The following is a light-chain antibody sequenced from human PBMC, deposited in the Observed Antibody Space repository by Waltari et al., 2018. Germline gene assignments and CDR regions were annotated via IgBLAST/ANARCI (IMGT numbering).Light chain of an antibody. CDR2: DVT. CDR1: RSDVGGYDF. Sequence: HSALTQPASVSGSPGQSITISCTGTRSDVGGYDFVSWYRQHPGKAPKVIIFDVTQRPSGISDRFSGSNSGNTASLTISGLQADDEADYYCASYTADSTYVFGSGTTVTV. CDR3: ASYTADSTYV. V-gene: IGLV2-14*03. J-gene: IGLJ1*01.